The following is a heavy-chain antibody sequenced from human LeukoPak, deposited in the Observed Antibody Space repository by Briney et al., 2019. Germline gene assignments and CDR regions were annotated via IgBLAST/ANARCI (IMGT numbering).Heavy chain of an antibody. Sequence: SETLSLTCAVSGGSISSGGYSWSWIRQPPGKGLEWIGYIYYSGSTYYNPSLKSRVTISVDTSKNQFSLKLSSVTAADTAVYYCARASGTSTGHHPKLLWFGELPDDNWFDPWGQGTLVTVSS. J-gene: IGHJ5*02. CDR1: GGSISSGGYS. CDR3: ARASGTSTGHHPKLLWFGELPDDNWFDP. CDR2: IYYSGST. V-gene: IGHV4-30-4*07. D-gene: IGHD3-10*01.